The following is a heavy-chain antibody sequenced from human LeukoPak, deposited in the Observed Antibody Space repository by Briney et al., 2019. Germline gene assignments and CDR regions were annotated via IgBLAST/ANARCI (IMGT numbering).Heavy chain of an antibody. J-gene: IGHJ5*02. Sequence: PSETLSHTCAVYGGSFSGYYWSWIRQPPGKGLEWIGEINHSGSTNYNPSLKSRVTISVDTSKNQFSLKLSSVTAADTAVYYRARGYQYCGGDCFRPWGQGTLVTVSS. CDR1: GGSFSGYY. CDR2: INHSGST. CDR3: ARGYQYCGGDCFRP. V-gene: IGHV4-34*01. D-gene: IGHD2-21*02.